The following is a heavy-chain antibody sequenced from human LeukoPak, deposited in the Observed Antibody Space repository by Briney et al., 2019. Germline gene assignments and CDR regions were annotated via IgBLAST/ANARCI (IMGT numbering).Heavy chain of an antibody. V-gene: IGHV5-51*01. CDR2: IYPGDSDT. CDR3: ARMKVVVAASFDY. D-gene: IGHD2-15*01. CDR1: GDSFTTYW. J-gene: IGHJ4*02. Sequence: GESLQISCQGSGDSFTTYWIAWVRQMPGKGLEWMGIIYPGDSDTRYSPSFQGQVTISADKSISTAYLQWSSLKASDTAMYYCARMKVVVAASFDYWGQGTLVTVSS.